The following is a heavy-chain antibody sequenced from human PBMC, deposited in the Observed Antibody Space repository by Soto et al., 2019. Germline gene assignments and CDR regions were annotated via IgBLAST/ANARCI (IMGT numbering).Heavy chain of an antibody. J-gene: IGHJ1*01. V-gene: IGHV4-39*02. CDR2: VYYRGRT. Sequence: QLQLQESGPGLVEPSETLSLTCIVSGGSVSSSSYYWGWIRQPPGKGLEWIGSVYYRGRTYYSPPFESRVTTSVAMSKNPCSLTLSSVTAADPAVYYCARIDSSGGLDSWGQGILVTVSS. CDR1: GGSVSSSSYY. D-gene: IGHD3-22*01. CDR3: ARIDSSGGLDS.